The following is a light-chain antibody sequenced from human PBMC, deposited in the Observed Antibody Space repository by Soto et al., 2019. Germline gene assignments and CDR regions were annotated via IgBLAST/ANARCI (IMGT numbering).Light chain of an antibody. Sequence: QPVLTQPPSASGTPGQRVTISCSGSSSNIGSNSVNWFQQLPGTAPKLLIYNDNQRPSGVPDRFSGSKSGTSASLAISGLQSEDEADYYCAAWDDSLNGAVFGGGTKLTVL. CDR3: AAWDDSLNGAV. V-gene: IGLV1-44*01. CDR2: NDN. CDR1: SSNIGSNS. J-gene: IGLJ7*01.